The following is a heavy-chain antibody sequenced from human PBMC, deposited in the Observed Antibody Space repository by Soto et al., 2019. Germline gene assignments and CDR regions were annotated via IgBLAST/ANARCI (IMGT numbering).Heavy chain of an antibody. D-gene: IGHD3-9*01. V-gene: IGHV3-48*02. J-gene: IGHJ4*02. Sequence: PGGSLRLSCVASGFTFSSYSVNWVRQAPGKGLEWISYISSGSKTIYYADSVKGRFTVSRDNAKNSQFLQMNSLRDEDTAVYYCVREDILGVRSFDHWGQGTLVTVSS. CDR1: GFTFSSYS. CDR2: ISSGSKTI. CDR3: VREDILGVRSFDH.